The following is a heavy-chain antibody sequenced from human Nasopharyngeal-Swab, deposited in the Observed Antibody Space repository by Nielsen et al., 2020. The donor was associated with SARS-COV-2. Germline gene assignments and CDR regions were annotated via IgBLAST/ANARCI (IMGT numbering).Heavy chain of an antibody. Sequence: GGSLRLSCAASGFTFSSYSMNWVRQAPGEGLEWVSSITGSSTYIYYADSLKGRFTISRDNAKNSLYLQMNSLRAEDTAIYYCAGSPYYDFWSGYYSYFDYWGQGTLVTVSS. J-gene: IGHJ4*02. V-gene: IGHV3-21*01. CDR2: ITGSSTYI. CDR3: AGSPYYDFWSGYYSYFDY. D-gene: IGHD3-3*01. CDR1: GFTFSSYS.